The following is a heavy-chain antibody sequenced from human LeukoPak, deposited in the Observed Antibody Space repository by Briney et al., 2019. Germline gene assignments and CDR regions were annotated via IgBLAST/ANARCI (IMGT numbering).Heavy chain of an antibody. CDR3: ARGDSGYFFYYGSDV. CDR2: MNPNSGNT. D-gene: IGHD3-10*01. J-gene: IGHJ6*02. CDR1: GYTFTNYD. V-gene: IGHV1-8*01. Sequence: ASVKVSCKASGYTFTNYDINWVRQATGQGHEWMGWMNPNSGNTGYAQKFQDRVTMTRNTSISTAYMELTRLTSEDTAVYYCARGDSGYFFYYGSDVWGQGTTVTVSS.